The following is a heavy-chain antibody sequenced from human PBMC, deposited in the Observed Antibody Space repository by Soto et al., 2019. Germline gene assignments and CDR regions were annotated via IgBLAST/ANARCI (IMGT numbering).Heavy chain of an antibody. CDR1: GYTFTDYY. CDR3: ARDQSPSSGWPGMDV. V-gene: IGHV1-2*02. CDR2: INPNSGGT. Sequence: GASVKVSCKASGYTFTDYYMHWVRQAPGQGLEWVGWINPNSGGTNYAQKFQGRVTMTRDTSISTAYMELNRLRSDDTAVYYCARDQSPSSGWPGMDVWGQGTTVTVSS. J-gene: IGHJ6*02. D-gene: IGHD6-19*01.